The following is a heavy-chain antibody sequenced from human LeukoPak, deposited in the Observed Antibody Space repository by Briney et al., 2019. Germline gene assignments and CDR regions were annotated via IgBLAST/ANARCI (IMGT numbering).Heavy chain of an antibody. CDR1: VGSISSGDYY. J-gene: IGHJ4*02. CDR2: IYYSGST. D-gene: IGHD3-22*01. Sequence: SQTLSLTCTVSVGSISSGDYYWSLIRQPPGKGLEWVGYIYYSGSTYYNPSLKSRVTISVDTSKNQFSLKLSSVTAADTAVYYCARTTYYYDSSGYFTFDYWGQGTLVTVSS. V-gene: IGHV4-30-4*08. CDR3: ARTTYYYDSSGYFTFDY.